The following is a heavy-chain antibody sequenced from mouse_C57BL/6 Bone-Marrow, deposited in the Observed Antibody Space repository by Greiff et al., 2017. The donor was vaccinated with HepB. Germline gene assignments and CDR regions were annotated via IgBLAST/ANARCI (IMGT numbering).Heavy chain of an antibody. Sequence: QVQLQQSGAELVRPGSSVKVSCKASGYTFTNYLIEWVKQRPGQGLEWIGVINPGSGGTNYNEKFKGKATLTADESSSTAYMQLSSLTSEDSAVYYYGGKRVLQYFDVRGSGATLTAST. D-gene: IGHD1-1*01. CDR2: INPGSGGT. J-gene: IGHJ1*01. CDR3: GGKRVLQYFDV. CDR1: GYTFTNYL. V-gene: IGHV1-54*01.